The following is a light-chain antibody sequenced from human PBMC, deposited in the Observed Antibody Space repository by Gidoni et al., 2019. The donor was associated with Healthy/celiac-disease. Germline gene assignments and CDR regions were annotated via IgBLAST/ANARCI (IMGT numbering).Light chain of an antibody. Sequence: QSVLTQPPSVSGAPGQRVTISCTGSSSNIGAGYDVHWYQQLPGTAPKLLIYGNSNRPSGVPDRFSGSKSGTSASLAITGLQAEDEADYYCQSYDSSLSGSNSPVWVFGGGTKLTVL. J-gene: IGLJ3*02. CDR1: SSNIGAGYD. V-gene: IGLV1-40*01. CDR2: GNS. CDR3: QSYDSSLSGSNSPVWV.